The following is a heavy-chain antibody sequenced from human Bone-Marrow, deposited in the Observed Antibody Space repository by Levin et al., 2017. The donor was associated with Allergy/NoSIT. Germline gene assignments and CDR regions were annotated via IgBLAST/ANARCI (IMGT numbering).Heavy chain of an antibody. J-gene: IGHJ6*03. CDR3: ARVLEVVAATDLTYYYYYYMDV. CDR2: ISAYNGNT. Sequence: GESLKISCKASGYTFTSYGISWVRQAPGQGLEWMGWISAYNGNTNYAQKLQGRVTMTTDTSTSTAYMELRSLRSDDTAVYYCARVLEVVAATDLTYYYYYYMDVWGKGTTVTVSS. CDR1: GYTFTSYG. V-gene: IGHV1-18*01. D-gene: IGHD2-15*01.